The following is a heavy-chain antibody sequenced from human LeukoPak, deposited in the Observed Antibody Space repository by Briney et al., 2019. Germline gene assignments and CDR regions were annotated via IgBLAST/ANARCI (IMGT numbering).Heavy chain of an antibody. V-gene: IGHV3-48*01. D-gene: IGHD6-13*01. J-gene: IGHJ2*01. CDR1: GFTFSSYS. CDR3: ARAVAAAVYYWYIDL. CDR2: ISSSSSTI. Sequence: PGGSLRLSCAASGFTFSSYSMNWVRQAPGKGLEWVSYISSSSSTIYYADSVKGRFTISRDNAKNSLYLQMNSLRAEDTAVYYCARAVAAAVYYWYIDLWGRGTLVTVSS.